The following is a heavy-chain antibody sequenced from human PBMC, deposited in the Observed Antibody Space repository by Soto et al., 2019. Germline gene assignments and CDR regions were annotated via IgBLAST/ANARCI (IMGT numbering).Heavy chain of an antibody. J-gene: IGHJ5*02. CDR3: ATRGLERRNWFDP. D-gene: IGHD1-1*01. CDR1: GGSISSGGYY. Sequence: TLSLTCTVSGGSISSGGYYWSWIRQHPGKGLEWIGYIYYSGSTYYNPSLKSRVTISVDTSKNQFSLKLSSVTAADTAVYYCATRGLERRNWFDPWGQGTLVTVSS. V-gene: IGHV4-31*03. CDR2: IYYSGST.